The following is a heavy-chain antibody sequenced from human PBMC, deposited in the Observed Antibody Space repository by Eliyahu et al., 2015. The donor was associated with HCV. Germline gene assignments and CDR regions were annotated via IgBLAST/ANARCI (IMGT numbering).Heavy chain of an antibody. V-gene: IGHV3-21*01. CDR1: GXTXXXYS. CDR2: ISSSSSYI. J-gene: IGHJ3*02. CDR3: ARDYTFSSSWRRAFDI. D-gene: IGHD6-13*01. Sequence: EVQLVESGGGLVKPGGSLRLSCXAXGXTXXXYSVNWVRQAPGKGLEWVSSISSSSSYIYYADSVKGRFTISRDNAKSSLYLQMNSLRAEDTAAYYCARDYTFSSSWRRAFDIWGQGTMVTVSS.